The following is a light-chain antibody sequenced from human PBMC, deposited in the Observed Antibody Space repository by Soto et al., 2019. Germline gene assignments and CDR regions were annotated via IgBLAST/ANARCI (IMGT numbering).Light chain of an antibody. CDR1: QSFSSW. V-gene: IGKV1-12*01. Sequence: DIQMTQFPSYVSASVGDRVTITCRASQSFSSWLAWYQQKPGKAPKLLISAASTLQSGVPSRFSGSGSGTEFSPPINRLQPEDFATYYCLQSTIFPLTFGQGTRVDFK. J-gene: IGKJ1*01. CDR2: AAS. CDR3: LQSTIFPLT.